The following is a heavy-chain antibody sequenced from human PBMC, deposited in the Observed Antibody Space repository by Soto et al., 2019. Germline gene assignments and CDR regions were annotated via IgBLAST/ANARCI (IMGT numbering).Heavy chain of an antibody. J-gene: IGHJ3*02. CDR1: GGSISSGGYY. CDR3: ARDHYYDSSGLPPRAFDI. Sequence: QVQLQESGPGLVKPSQTLSLTCTVSGGSISSGGYYWSWIRQHPGKGLESIGYIYYSGSSYYNPSLKIRITISVDTSKNQFSLKLSSVTAADTAVYYCARDHYYDSSGLPPRAFDIWGQGTMVTVSS. CDR2: IYYSGSS. D-gene: IGHD3-22*01. V-gene: IGHV4-31*03.